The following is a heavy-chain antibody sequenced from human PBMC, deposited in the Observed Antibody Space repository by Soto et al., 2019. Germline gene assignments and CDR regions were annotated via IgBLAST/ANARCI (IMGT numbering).Heavy chain of an antibody. CDR3: ARRLQWQLRPLDS. Sequence: PGGSLSLSCEGSGFTFTDYYMTWIRQAPGKGLEWVAYINTLSTAIYYADSVKGRFTISRDNAKNSLYLQMNGLRAEDTATYYCARRLQWQLRPLDSWGRGTLVTVSS. D-gene: IGHD6-19*01. V-gene: IGHV3-11*01. J-gene: IGHJ4*02. CDR1: GFTFTDYY. CDR2: INTLSTAI.